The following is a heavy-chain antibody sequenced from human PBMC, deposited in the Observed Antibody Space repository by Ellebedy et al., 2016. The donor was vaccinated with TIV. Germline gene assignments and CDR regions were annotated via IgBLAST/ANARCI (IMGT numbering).Heavy chain of an antibody. CDR1: GYTFTSYY. J-gene: IGHJ2*01. CDR3: ARDDYYDSSGYPRLSWCFDL. V-gene: IGHV1-46*01. D-gene: IGHD3-22*01. CDR2: INPSGGST. Sequence: APVKVSCXASGYTFTSYYMHWVRQAPGQGLEWMGIINPSGGSTSYAQKFQGRVTMTRDTSTSTVYMELSSLRSEDTAVYYCARDDYYDSSGYPRLSWCFDLWGRGTLVTVSS.